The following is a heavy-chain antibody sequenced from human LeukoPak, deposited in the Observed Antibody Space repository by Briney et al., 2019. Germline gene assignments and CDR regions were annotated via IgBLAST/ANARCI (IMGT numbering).Heavy chain of an antibody. CDR1: GFTFSSYS. CDR3: ARDVIPAAIAGYYFDY. CDR2: ISSSSSTI. Sequence: PGGSLRLSCAASGFTFSSYSMNWVRQAPGKGLEWVSYISSSSSTIYYADSVKGRFTISRDNAKNSLYLQMNSLRAEDTAVYYCARDVIPAAIAGYYFDYRGQGTLVTVSS. V-gene: IGHV3-48*01. D-gene: IGHD2-2*01. J-gene: IGHJ4*02.